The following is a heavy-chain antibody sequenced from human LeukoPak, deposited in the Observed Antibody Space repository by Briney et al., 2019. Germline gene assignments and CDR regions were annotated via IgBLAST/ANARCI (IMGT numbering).Heavy chain of an antibody. J-gene: IGHJ4*02. CDR1: GFTFGDGW. V-gene: IGHV3-23*01. Sequence: GGSLRLSCAASGFTFGDGWMSWVRQAPGKGLEWVSAISGSGGSTYYADSVKGRFTISRDNSKNTLYLQMNSLRAEDTAMYYCAKELEWGYDYGDYMGSTSFDYWGQGTLVTVSS. CDR2: ISGSGGST. D-gene: IGHD4-17*01. CDR3: AKELEWGYDYGDYMGSTSFDY.